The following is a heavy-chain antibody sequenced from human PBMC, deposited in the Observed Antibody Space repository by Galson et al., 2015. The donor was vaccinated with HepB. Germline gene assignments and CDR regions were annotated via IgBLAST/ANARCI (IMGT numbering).Heavy chain of an antibody. CDR2: ISYDGTNT. J-gene: IGHJ4*02. CDR3: AKDRTFNMAVAPVGFDY. CDR1: GFTFSSYG. D-gene: IGHD2-2*01. Sequence: SLRLSCAASGFTFSSYGMHWVRQAPGKGLEWVAVISYDGTNTYYADSVRGRFTISRDNSKNTLHLQMNSLRPEDTALYYCAKDRTFNMAVAPVGFDYWGQGTPITVSS. V-gene: IGHV3-30*18.